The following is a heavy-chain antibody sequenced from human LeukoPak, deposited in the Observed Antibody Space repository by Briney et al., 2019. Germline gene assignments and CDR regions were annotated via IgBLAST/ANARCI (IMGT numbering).Heavy chain of an antibody. CDR2: ISSSGSTI. Sequence: PGGSLRLSCAASGFTFNSYGMIWVRQAPGKGLEWVSYISSSGSTIYYADSVKGRFTISRDNAKNSLYLQMNSLRAEDTAVYYCAELGITMIGGVWGKGTTVTISS. V-gene: IGHV3-48*03. D-gene: IGHD3-10*02. CDR3: AELGITMIGGV. CDR1: GFTFNSYG. J-gene: IGHJ6*04.